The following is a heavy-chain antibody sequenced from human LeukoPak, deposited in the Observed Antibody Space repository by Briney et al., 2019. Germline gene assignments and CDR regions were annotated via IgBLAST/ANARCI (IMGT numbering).Heavy chain of an antibody. Sequence: GESLKISCKGSGYSFTSYWIGWVRQMPGKGLEWMGIIYPGDSDTRYSPSFQGQVTISADKSISTAYLQWSSLKASDTAMYYCARQLVGDYPSLRNAFDIWGQGTMVTVSS. CDR3: ARQLVGDYPSLRNAFDI. V-gene: IGHV5-51*01. J-gene: IGHJ3*02. D-gene: IGHD4-17*01. CDR1: GYSFTSYW. CDR2: IYPGDSDT.